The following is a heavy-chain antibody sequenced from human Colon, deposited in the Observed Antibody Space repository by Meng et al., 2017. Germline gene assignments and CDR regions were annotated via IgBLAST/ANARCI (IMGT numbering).Heavy chain of an antibody. CDR2: ISAYNGNT. J-gene: IGHJ4*02. CDR3: ARVPSYYCGSGSYYHNFDY. Sequence: ASVKVSCKASGYTFTSYGISWVRQAPGQGLEWMGWISAYNGNTNYAQKLQGRVTMTTDTSTSTAYMELRSLRSDDTAVYYCARVPSYYCGSGSYYHNFDYWGQGTLVTVSS. V-gene: IGHV1-18*01. D-gene: IGHD3-10*01. CDR1: GYTFTSYG.